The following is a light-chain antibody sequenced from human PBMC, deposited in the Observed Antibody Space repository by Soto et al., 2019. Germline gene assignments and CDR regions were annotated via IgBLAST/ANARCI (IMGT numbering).Light chain of an antibody. CDR1: SSNIGAGYD. CDR2: GNS. CDR3: QSYDSSLCWV. V-gene: IGLV1-40*01. Sequence: QSALTQPPSVSGAPGQRVTISCTGSSSNIGAGYDVHWYQQLPGTAPKLLIYGNSNRPSGVPDRFSGSKSGTSASLAITGLQAEDEADYYCQSYDSSLCWVFGGGTQLTVL. J-gene: IGLJ3*02.